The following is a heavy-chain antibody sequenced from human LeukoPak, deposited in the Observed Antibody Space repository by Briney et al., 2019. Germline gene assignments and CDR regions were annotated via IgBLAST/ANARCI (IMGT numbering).Heavy chain of an antibody. J-gene: IGHJ4*02. CDR3: AKQRDYYDSSGYYRGYYFDY. D-gene: IGHD3-22*01. Sequence: QSGGSLRLSCAASGFTFSSYSMSWVRQAPGKGLEWVSSISGSSTRTYYADSVKGRFTVSRDNPKNTLYLQMNSLRAEDTAVYYCAKQRDYYDSSGYYRGYYFDYWGQGTLVTVSS. V-gene: IGHV3-23*01. CDR2: ISGSSTRT. CDR1: GFTFSSYS.